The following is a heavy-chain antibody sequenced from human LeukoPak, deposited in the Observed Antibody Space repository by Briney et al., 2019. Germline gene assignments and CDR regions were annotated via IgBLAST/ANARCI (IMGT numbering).Heavy chain of an antibody. J-gene: IGHJ1*01. CDR1: GFTVSSYY. D-gene: IGHD2-2*01. CDR2: ICSGGST. Sequence: GGSLRRSCSASGFTVSSYYMSWVRQAPGKGLEWVSLICSGGSTYYADSVKGRFTISRDNSKNTLYLQMNSLRAEDTAVYYCAKMNLGYCSSTSCYWSYFQHWGQGTLVTVSS. CDR3: AKMNLGYCSSTSCYWSYFQH. V-gene: IGHV3-66*01.